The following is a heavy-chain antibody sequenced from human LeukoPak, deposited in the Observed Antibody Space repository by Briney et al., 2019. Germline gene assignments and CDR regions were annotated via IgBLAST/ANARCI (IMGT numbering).Heavy chain of an antibody. CDR3: AKDRLGLQDAFDI. J-gene: IGHJ3*02. D-gene: IGHD3-16*01. CDR1: GYRFTDYG. CDR2: INTYNANT. V-gene: IGHV1-18*01. Sequence: ASVKVSCKASGYRFTDYGISWVRQAPGQGLEWMGWINTYNANTNYAQKLQGRVTMTTDTSTSTAYMELRSLRSDDTAVYYCAKDRLGLQDAFDIWGQGTMVTVSS.